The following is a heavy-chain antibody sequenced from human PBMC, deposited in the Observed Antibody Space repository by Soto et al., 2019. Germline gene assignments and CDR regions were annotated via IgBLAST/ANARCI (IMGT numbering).Heavy chain of an antibody. CDR2: IYYSGST. CDR1: GGSIRSGGFY. J-gene: IGHJ4*02. D-gene: IGHD6-13*01. V-gene: IGHV4-31*03. CDR3: ARDSSSWPYDFDY. Sequence: QVQLQESGPGLVKPSQTLSLTCTVSGGSIRSGGFYWSWIRQHPGKGLEWIGYIYYSGSTYYNPSLQSRVIISVDTSKNQFSLKLSSVTAADTAVYYSARDSSSWPYDFDYWGQGTLVTVSS.